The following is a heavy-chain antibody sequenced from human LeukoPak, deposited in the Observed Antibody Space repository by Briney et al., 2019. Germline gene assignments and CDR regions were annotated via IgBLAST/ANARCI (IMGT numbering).Heavy chain of an antibody. CDR1: GFRFSDFT. D-gene: IGHD3-16*01. Sequence: GGSLRLSCAASGFRFSDFTMTWVRHAPGKGPEWVSAIGGRGGSTYYADSLGGRFTISRDNSKDMVYLQMNSLKVEDTATYYCGKEGGAWGQGTKVTVSS. J-gene: IGHJ5*02. CDR3: GKEGGA. V-gene: IGHV3-23*01. CDR2: IGGRGGST.